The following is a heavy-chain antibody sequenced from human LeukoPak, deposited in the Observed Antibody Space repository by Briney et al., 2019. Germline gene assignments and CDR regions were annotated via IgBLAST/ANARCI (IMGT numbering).Heavy chain of an antibody. D-gene: IGHD3-22*01. J-gene: IGHJ3*02. CDR3: ARDSSGYSSTDLDAFDI. Sequence: ASVKVSCKASGYTFTSYDINWVRQATGQGLEWMGWMNPNSGNTGYAQKFQGRVTITADESTSTAYMELSSLRSEDTAVYYCARDSSGYSSTDLDAFDIWGQGTMVTVSS. CDR1: GYTFTSYD. V-gene: IGHV1-8*03. CDR2: MNPNSGNT.